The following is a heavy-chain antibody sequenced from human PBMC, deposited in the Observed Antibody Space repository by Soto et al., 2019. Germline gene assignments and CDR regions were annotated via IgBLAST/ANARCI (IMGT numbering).Heavy chain of an antibody. Sequence: QVQLVQSGAEVKKPGASVKVSCKASAYTLANYGITWVRQAPGQGLEWMGWISPYNGNTNYPPKLQGRVTMTTDTSTSTCYMELRSLPSEDTAVYYCASLDYGDSAWAGHFDDWGQGTLVTVSS. CDR2: ISPYNGNT. CDR1: AYTLANYG. CDR3: ASLDYGDSAWAGHFDD. D-gene: IGHD4-17*01. J-gene: IGHJ4*02. V-gene: IGHV1-18*01.